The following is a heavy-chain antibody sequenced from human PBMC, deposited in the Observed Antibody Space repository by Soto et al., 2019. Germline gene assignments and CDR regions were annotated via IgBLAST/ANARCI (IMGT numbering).Heavy chain of an antibody. CDR3: ARRYGSAFDF. D-gene: IGHD3-10*01. CDR1: GGSISSYY. CDR2: IYYSGST. Sequence: QVQLQESGPGLVKPSETLSLTCTVSGGSISSYYWSWIRQPPGKGLEWIGYIYYSGSTNYNPSLKSRVPISVDTSKNQFSLQLRSVTAADTAVYYCARRYGSAFDFWGQGTMVTVSS. V-gene: IGHV4-59*01. J-gene: IGHJ3*01.